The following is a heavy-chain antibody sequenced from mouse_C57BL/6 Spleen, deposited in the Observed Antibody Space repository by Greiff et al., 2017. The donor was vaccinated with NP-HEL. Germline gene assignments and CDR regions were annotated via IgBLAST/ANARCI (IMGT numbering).Heavy chain of an antibody. V-gene: IGHV1-42*01. CDR1: GYSFTGYY. Sequence: VQLQQSGPELVKPGASVKISCKASGYSFTGYYMNWVKQSPEKSLEWIGEINPSTGGTTYNQKFKAKATLTVDKSSSTAYMQLKSCTSEDSAVYYCARKPGFYGRDYFDYWGQGTTLTVSS. D-gene: IGHD1-1*01. CDR3: ARKPGFYGRDYFDY. CDR2: INPSTGGT. J-gene: IGHJ2*01.